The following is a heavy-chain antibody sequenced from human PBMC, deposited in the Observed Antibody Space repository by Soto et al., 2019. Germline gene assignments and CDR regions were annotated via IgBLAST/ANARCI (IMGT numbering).Heavy chain of an antibody. CDR2: ISSSSSYT. CDR1: RFTFSDYS. Sequence: EVQLVESGGDLVQPGGSLRLSCAASRFTFSDYSMNWVRQAPGKGLEWVSYISSSSSYTNYADSVKGRFTISRDNAKNSLYLQMNSLRAEDTAVYYCARDLSITIFGVGNWFDPWGQGTLVTVSS. D-gene: IGHD3-3*01. J-gene: IGHJ5*02. CDR3: ARDLSITIFGVGNWFDP. V-gene: IGHV3-48*04.